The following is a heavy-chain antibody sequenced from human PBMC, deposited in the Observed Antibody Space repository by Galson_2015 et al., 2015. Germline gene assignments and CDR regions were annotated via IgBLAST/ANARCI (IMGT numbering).Heavy chain of an antibody. D-gene: IGHD6-13*01. J-gene: IGHJ4*02. Sequence: SLRLSCAASGFTFSSYSMNWVRRAPGKGLEWVSYISSSSSTIYYADSVKGRFTISRDNAKNSLYLQMNSLRDEDTAVYYCARGQGYSSSWYHLDYWGQGTLVTVSS. CDR2: ISSSSSTI. CDR1: GFTFSSYS. CDR3: ARGQGYSSSWYHLDY. V-gene: IGHV3-48*02.